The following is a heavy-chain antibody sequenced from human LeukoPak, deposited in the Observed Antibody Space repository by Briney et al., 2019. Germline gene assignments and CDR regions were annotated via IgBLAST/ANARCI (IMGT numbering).Heavy chain of an antibody. J-gene: IGHJ2*01. CDR3: ASGQAFDL. V-gene: IGHV4-34*01. CDR1: GGSFSGYY. Sequence: SDTLSLTCAVYGGSFSGYYWSWIRQPPGKGLESIGEINHSGSTNYNPSLKGRVTISVDTSKNQFSLKLSSVTAADTAVYYCASGQAFDLWGRGTLVTVSS. CDR2: INHSGST.